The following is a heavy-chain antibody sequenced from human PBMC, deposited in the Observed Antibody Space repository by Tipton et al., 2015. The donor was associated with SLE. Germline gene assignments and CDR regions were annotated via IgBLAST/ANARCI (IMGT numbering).Heavy chain of an antibody. CDR1: GGSFSVHY. V-gene: IGHV4-34*01. CDR2: INHVGST. J-gene: IGHJ2*01. Sequence: TLSLTCAVYGGSFSVHYWTWSWIRQPPGKGLEWIGEINHVGSTNYNSSLKSRVTISVDTSKNQFSLRLTSVTAADTAVYYCARVGGVDWFFDLWGRGTLVTVSS. D-gene: IGHD3-16*01. CDR3: ARVGGVDWFFDL.